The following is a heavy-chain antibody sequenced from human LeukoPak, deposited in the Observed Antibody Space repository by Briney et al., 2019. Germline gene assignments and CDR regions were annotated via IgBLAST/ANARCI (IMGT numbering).Heavy chain of an antibody. J-gene: IGHJ4*02. CDR1: GGSISTTNW. V-gene: IGHV4-4*02. CDR3: AREGGPYRPLDY. Sequence: SETLSLTCGVSGGSISTTNWWSWVRQPPGEGLEWSGEVHLSGRTHYNPSIESRGTMSVDMSENHFALRLTTVPAADTAVYYCAREGGPYRPLDYSGQGTLVTVSS. CDR2: VHLSGRT.